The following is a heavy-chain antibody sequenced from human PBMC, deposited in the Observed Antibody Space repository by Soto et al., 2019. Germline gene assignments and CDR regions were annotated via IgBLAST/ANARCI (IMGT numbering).Heavy chain of an antibody. CDR3: AKGLYCSGGSCPRGRFAP. Sequence: SLILSCAASGFTFSSYGMHWVRQAPGKGLEWVAVISYDGSNKYYADSVKGRFTISRDNSKNTLYLQMNSLRAEDTAVYYCAKGLYCSGGSCPRGRFAPWGQGNLVNVSS. J-gene: IGHJ5*02. V-gene: IGHV3-30*18. CDR1: GFTFSSYG. D-gene: IGHD2-15*01. CDR2: ISYDGSNK.